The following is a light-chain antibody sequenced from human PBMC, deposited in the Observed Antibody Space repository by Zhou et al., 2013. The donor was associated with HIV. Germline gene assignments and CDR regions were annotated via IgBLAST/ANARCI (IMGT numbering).Light chain of an antibody. CDR1: ESVSSN. CDR3: QQYHKWPPLT. V-gene: IGKV3-15*01. J-gene: IGKJ4*01. Sequence: EVLMTQSPATLSVSPGERATLSCRASESVSSNLAWYQQKPGQAPRLLIYAASTRATGIPARFSGSGSGTEFTLTISSMQSEDFAVYYCQQYHKWPPLTFGGGTKVRS. CDR2: AAS.